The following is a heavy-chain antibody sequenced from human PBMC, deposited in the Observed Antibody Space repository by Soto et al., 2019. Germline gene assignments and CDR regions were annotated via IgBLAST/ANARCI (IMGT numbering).Heavy chain of an antibody. Sequence: QVQLVQSGAEVKKPGASVKVSCKASGYTFTDYCIHWVRQAPGQGLEWMGWISPNSGGTNYAEKFQGWVTMTSDTSMSTAYVELSRLKSDDTGFYNCARGSGTYYNAYELGGQGPLVIVAS. D-gene: IGHD3-10*01. J-gene: IGHJ4*02. CDR3: ARGSGTYYNAYEL. CDR1: GYTFTDYC. V-gene: IGHV1-2*04. CDR2: ISPNSGGT.